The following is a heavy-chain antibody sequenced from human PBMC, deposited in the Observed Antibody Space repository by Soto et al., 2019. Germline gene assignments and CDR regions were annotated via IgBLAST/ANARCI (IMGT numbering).Heavy chain of an antibody. Sequence: SETLSLTCTVSGGSVSSGSYYWSWIRQTPGKGLEWIGYIYYSGSTNYTPTLKSRVTISVDTSMNRFSLKLSSVTAADTAVYYRASEIVVVAATYFDYWRQGTLVTVSS. CDR1: GGSVSSGSYY. V-gene: IGHV4-61*01. CDR3: ASEIVVVAATYFDY. CDR2: IYYSGST. J-gene: IGHJ4*02. D-gene: IGHD2-15*01.